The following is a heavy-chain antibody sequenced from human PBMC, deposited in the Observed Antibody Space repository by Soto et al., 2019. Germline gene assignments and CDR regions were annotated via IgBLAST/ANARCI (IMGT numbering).Heavy chain of an antibody. J-gene: IGHJ6*03. D-gene: IGHD5-12*01. Sequence: PSETLSLTCAVYGGSFSGYYWSWIRQPPWKGLEWIGEINHSGSTNYNPSLKSRVTISVDTSKNQFSLKLSSVTAADTAVYYCARVVREYSGYPTAVRRYYYYYMDIWAKGTTVTVSS. V-gene: IGHV4-34*01. CDR3: ARVVREYSGYPTAVRRYYYYYMDI. CDR1: GGSFSGYY. CDR2: INHSGST.